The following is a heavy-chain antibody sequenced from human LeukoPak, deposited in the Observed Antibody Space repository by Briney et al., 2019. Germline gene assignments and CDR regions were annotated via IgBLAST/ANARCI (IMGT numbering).Heavy chain of an antibody. D-gene: IGHD3-3*01. CDR1: GFTVSSNY. Sequence: AGSLSLSCAASGFTVSSNYMSWVRQAPGKGLELVSVIYSGGSTYYSDSVKGRFTISIDNSKNTLYLQMNSLRAEDTAVNYCAKGGDRITIFGLPSWAAEYYMDVWGKGTTVTVSS. V-gene: IGHV3-66*01. CDR2: IYSGGST. J-gene: IGHJ6*03. CDR3: AKGGDRITIFGLPSWAAEYYMDV.